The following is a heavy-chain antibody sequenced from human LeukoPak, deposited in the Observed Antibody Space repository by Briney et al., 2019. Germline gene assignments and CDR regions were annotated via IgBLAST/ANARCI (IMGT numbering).Heavy chain of an antibody. J-gene: IGHJ4*02. Sequence: ASVKVSCKASGYTFIDYYIHWVRQAPGQGLEWMGVINPTGGSTGYAQKFQGRVTMTMDTSTNTVYMELSSLRSEDTAMYYCARGYSSSWFAPPGYWGQGTLVTVSS. CDR3: ARGYSSSWFAPPGY. CDR1: GYTFIDYY. V-gene: IGHV1-46*01. CDR2: INPTGGST. D-gene: IGHD6-13*01.